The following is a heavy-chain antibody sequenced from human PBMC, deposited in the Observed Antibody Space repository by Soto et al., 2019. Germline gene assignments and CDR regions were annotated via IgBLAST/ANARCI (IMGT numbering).Heavy chain of an antibody. V-gene: IGHV4-34*01. CDR2: INHSGST. J-gene: IGHJ5*02. Sequence: QVQLQQWGAGLLKPSETLSLTCAVYGGSFSGYYWSWIRQPPGKGLEWIGEINHSGSTNYNPSLKGRGTISVDPSKDQFSLKLSSVTAADTAVYYCARGWGMNTYYYGSGSPAPWGQGTLVTVSS. CDR3: ARGWGMNTYYYGSGSPAP. D-gene: IGHD3-10*01. CDR1: GGSFSGYY.